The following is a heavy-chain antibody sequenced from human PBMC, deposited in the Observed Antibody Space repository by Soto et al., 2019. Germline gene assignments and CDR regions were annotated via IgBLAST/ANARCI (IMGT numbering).Heavy chain of an antibody. V-gene: IGHV1-69*13. CDR2: IIPIFGTA. Sequence: GASVKVSCKASGGTFSSYAISWVRQAPGQGLEWMGGIIPIFGTANYAQKFQGRVTITADESTSTAYMELSSLRSEDTAVYYCARDPSYYYDSSGYYQGGWFDPWGQGTLVTVSS. CDR3: ARDPSYYYDSSGYYQGGWFDP. J-gene: IGHJ5*02. D-gene: IGHD3-22*01. CDR1: GGTFSSYA.